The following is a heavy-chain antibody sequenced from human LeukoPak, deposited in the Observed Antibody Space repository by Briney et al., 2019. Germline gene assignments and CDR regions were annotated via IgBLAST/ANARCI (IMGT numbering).Heavy chain of an antibody. CDR3: ARDDYGSGSLTY. CDR1: GFTFSNYW. V-gene: IGHV3-7*04. CDR2: IEQDGSEE. J-gene: IGHJ4*02. Sequence: PGGSLRLSCAASGFTFSNYWMTWVRQAPGKGLEWVANIEQDGSEEYYVDSVKGRFTISRDNAKNSLYLQMNSLRAEDTAVYHCARDDYGSGSLTYWGQGTLVTVSS. D-gene: IGHD3-10*01.